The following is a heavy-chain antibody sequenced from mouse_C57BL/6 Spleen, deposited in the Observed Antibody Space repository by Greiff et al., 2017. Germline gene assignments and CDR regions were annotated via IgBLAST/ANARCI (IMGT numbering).Heavy chain of an antibody. J-gene: IGHJ3*01. CDR3: GRDSSGYRFAY. V-gene: IGHV1-69*01. Sequence: QVQLQQPGAELVMPGASVKLSCKASGYTFTSYWMHWVKQRPGQGLEWIGEIDPSDSYTNYNQKFKGKSTLTVDKSSSTAYMQLSSLTSSDSAVYYCGRDSSGYRFAYWGQGTLVTVSA. CDR1: GYTFTSYW. D-gene: IGHD3-2*02. CDR2: IDPSDSYT.